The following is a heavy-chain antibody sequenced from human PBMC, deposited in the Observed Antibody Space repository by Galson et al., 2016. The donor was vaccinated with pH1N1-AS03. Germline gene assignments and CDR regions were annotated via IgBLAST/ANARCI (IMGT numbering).Heavy chain of an antibody. Sequence: SVKVSCKASGYTLTRYYMHWVRQAPGQGLEWMGIIDPSGGPTTYAPKFQGRTTITTDTSTSTVYMELVSLRSEDTAVYYCARRYYFDYWGQGTLVTVSS. D-gene: IGHD3-16*02. CDR3: ARRYYFDY. CDR1: GYTLTRYY. J-gene: IGHJ4*02. CDR2: IDPSGGPT. V-gene: IGHV1-46*01.